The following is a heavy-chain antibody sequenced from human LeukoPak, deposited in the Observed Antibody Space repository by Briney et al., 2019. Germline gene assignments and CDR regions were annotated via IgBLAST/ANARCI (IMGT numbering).Heavy chain of an antibody. CDR3: ARGHDYGDYGY. Sequence: SETLSLTCTVSGGSISSYYWSWIRQPPGKGLEWIGYIYYSGSTNYNPSLKSRVTISVDTSKNQFSLELSSVTAADTAVYYCARGHDYGDYGYWGQGTLVTVSS. J-gene: IGHJ4*02. V-gene: IGHV4-59*01. CDR2: IYYSGST. D-gene: IGHD4-17*01. CDR1: GGSISSYY.